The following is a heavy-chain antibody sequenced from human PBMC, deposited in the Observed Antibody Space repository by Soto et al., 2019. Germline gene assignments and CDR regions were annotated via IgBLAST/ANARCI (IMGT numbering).Heavy chain of an antibody. J-gene: IGHJ5*02. V-gene: IGHV3-15*01. Sequence: PGGSLRLSCAASGFTFSNAWMSWVRQAPGKGLEWVGRIKSKTDGGTTDYAAPVKGRFTISRDDSKNTLYLQMNSLKTEDTAVYYCAREGAIVPRFFDPWGQGSLLTVSS. CDR2: IKSKTDGGTT. D-gene: IGHD1-26*01. CDR1: GFTFSNAW. CDR3: AREGAIVPRFFDP.